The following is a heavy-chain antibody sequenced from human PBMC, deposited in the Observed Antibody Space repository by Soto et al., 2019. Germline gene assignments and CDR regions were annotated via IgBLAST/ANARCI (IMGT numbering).Heavy chain of an antibody. CDR1: GFSLRGYW. Sequence: EVQLVESGGGLVQPGGSLRLTCVASGFSLRGYWMSWVRQAPGKGLEWVANVKQDGRDKRYADAVKGRFTISRDNAENSRYFEKNSLGAGDTAVYYCAGGGGNFDQWGQGTLVTVSS. J-gene: IGHJ4*02. D-gene: IGHD3-16*01. CDR3: AGGGGNFDQ. V-gene: IGHV3-7*04. CDR2: VKQDGRDK.